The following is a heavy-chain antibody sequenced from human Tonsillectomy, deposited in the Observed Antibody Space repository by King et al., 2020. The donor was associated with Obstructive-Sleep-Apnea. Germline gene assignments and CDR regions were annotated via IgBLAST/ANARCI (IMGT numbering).Heavy chain of an antibody. V-gene: IGHV3-49*03. Sequence: VQLVESGGGLVQPGRSLRLSCTASGFTFGDYAMSWFRQAPGKGLEWVGFIRSKAYGVTTEYAASVKGRFTISRDDSKSIAYLQMNSLKTEDTAVYYCTRANDRYSGDIHYWGQGTLVTVSS. CDR3: TRANDRYSGDIHY. J-gene: IGHJ4*02. CDR1: GFTFGDYA. D-gene: IGHD1-26*01. CDR2: IRSKAYGVTT.